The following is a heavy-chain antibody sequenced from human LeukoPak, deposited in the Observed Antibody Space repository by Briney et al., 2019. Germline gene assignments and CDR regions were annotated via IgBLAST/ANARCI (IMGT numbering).Heavy chain of an antibody. J-gene: IGHJ4*02. V-gene: IGHV3-30*18. CDR2: ISYDGSNK. D-gene: IGHD3-22*01. CDR1: GFTVSGNY. CDR3: AKDLGSSGPTGY. Sequence: GGSLRLSCAASGFTVSGNYMNWVRQAPGKGLEWVAVISYDGSNKYYADSVKGRFTISRDNSKNTLYLQMNSLRAEDTAVHYCAKDLGSSGPTGYWGQGTLVTVSS.